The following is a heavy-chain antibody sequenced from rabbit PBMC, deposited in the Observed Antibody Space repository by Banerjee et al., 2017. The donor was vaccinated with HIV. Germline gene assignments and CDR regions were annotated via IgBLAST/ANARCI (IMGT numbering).Heavy chain of an antibody. CDR1: GFDFSNYG. V-gene: IGHV1S45*01. J-gene: IGHJ4*01. D-gene: IGHD7-1*01. CDR3: ARGITDYSGAYGYFDF. Sequence: QEHLVESGGGLVQPGGSLKVSCKASGFDFSNYGVSWVRQAPGKGLEWIACIHVGSSGSTYYASWAKGRFTISKTSSTTVTLQMTSLTAADTATYFCARGITDYSGAYGYFDFWGPGTLVTVS. CDR2: IHVGSSGST.